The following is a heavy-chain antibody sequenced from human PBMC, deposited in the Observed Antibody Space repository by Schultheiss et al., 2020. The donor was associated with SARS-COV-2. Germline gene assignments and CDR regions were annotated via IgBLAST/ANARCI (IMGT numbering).Heavy chain of an antibody. J-gene: IGHJ4*02. V-gene: IGHV3-30-3*01. D-gene: IGHD6-13*01. CDR3: ARDRARGYSSSWYDPVFDY. Sequence: GGSLRLSCAASGFTFSSYAMHWVRQAPGKGLEWVAVISYDGSNKYYADSVKGRFTISRDNSKNTLYLQMNSLRAEDTAVYYCARDRARGYSSSWYDPVFDYWGQGTLVTVSS. CDR1: GFTFSSYA. CDR2: ISYDGSNK.